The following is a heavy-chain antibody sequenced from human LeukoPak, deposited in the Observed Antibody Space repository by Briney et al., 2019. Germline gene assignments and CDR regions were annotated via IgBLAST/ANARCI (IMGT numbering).Heavy chain of an antibody. V-gene: IGHV3-20*04. J-gene: IGHJ4*02. D-gene: IGHD3-10*01. CDR3: AREIRSSYDY. Sequence: GGSLRLSCAASGFTFDDYTMSWARQAPGKGLEWVSGINWNGGSTGYVDSVKGRFTISRDNAKNSLYLQMNSLRAEDTAVYYCAREIRSSYDYWGQGTLVTVSS. CDR1: GFTFDDYT. CDR2: INWNGGST.